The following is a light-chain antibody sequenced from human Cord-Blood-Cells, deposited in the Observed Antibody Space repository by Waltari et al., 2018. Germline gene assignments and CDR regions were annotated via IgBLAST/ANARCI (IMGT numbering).Light chain of an antibody. Sequence: EIVITQSPATRHASPVERATLSCRASQCVNSNLAWYQQKPGQAPRLLIYGASTRATGIPARFSGSGSGTAFTLTISSMLSEDFAVYYCQQYNNWPPLTFGGGTKVEIK. V-gene: IGKV3-15*01. CDR1: QCVNSN. J-gene: IGKJ4*01. CDR3: QQYNNWPPLT. CDR2: GAS.